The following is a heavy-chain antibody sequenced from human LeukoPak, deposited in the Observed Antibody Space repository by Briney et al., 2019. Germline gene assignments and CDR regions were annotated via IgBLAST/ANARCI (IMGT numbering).Heavy chain of an antibody. D-gene: IGHD3-16*01. CDR3: ARDFGGPLFDY. V-gene: IGHV3-74*01. J-gene: IGHJ4*01. CDR1: GFTFSTYW. Sequence: PGGSLRLSCAASGFTFSTYWMHWVRQAPGKGLVWVSLINSDGSTTSYADSVKGRFTISRDNAKNTLYLQMNSLRADDTAVYYCARDFGGPLFDYWGQGTLVTVSS. CDR2: INSDGSTT.